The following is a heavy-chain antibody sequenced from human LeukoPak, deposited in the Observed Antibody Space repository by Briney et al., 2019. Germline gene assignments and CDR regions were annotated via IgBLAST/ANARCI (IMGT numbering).Heavy chain of an antibody. J-gene: IGHJ4*02. CDR1: GYSISSGYY. CDR3: ARDVDLGRGYSYGGDY. CDR2: IYHSGST. Sequence: PSETLSLTCTVSGYSISSGYYWGWIRQPPGKGLEWIVSIYHSGSTYYNPSLKSRVTISVDTSKNQFSLKLSSVTAADTAVYYCARDVDLGRGYSYGGDYWGQGTLVTVSS. V-gene: IGHV4-38-2*02. D-gene: IGHD5-18*01.